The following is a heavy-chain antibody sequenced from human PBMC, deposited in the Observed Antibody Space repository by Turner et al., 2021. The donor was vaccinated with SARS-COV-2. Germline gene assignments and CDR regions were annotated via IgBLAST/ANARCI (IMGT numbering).Heavy chain of an antibody. CDR1: DLTFSNYL. V-gene: IGHV3-7*01. J-gene: IGHJ4*02. Sequence: EVQLVESGGGLVQPGGSLRLSCAASDLTFSNYLMNWVRQAPGKGLEWVGNIRQDGSEIYYGDSVKGRLTISRDNAKNSLFLQMNSLRAEDTAVYYCARDRSITVTTIGIDYWGQGTLVTVSS. D-gene: IGHD4-17*01. CDR2: IRQDGSEI. CDR3: ARDRSITVTTIGIDY.